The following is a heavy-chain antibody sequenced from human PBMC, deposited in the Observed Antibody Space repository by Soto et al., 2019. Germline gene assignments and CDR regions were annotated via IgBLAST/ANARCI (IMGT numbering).Heavy chain of an antibody. CDR1: GFTFSNYA. V-gene: IGHV3-23*01. CDR2: ITPSGDIT. CDR3: APTGLDY. Sequence: GSLRLSCAASGFTFSNYALSWVRQAPGKGLEWVSIITPSGDITNYADSVKGRFTISRDNSKNTLYLQMNSLRAEDTAVYYCAPTGLDYWGQGTLVTVSS. J-gene: IGHJ4*02. D-gene: IGHD1-1*01.